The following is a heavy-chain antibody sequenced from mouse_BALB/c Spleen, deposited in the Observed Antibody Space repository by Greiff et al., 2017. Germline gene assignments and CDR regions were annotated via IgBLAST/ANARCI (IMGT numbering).Heavy chain of an antibody. V-gene: IGHV5-17*02. CDR1: GFTFSSFG. D-gene: IGHD1-1*01. J-gene: IGHJ2*01. Sequence: EVKVVESGGGLVQPGGSRKLSCAASGFTFSSFGMHWVRQAPEKGLEWVAYISSGSSTIYYADTVKGRFTISRDNPKNTLYLQMSSLKSEDTAMYYCARHEIYYYGSSYYYFDYWGQGTTLTVSS. CDR3: ARHEIYYYGSSYYYFDY. CDR2: ISSGSSTI.